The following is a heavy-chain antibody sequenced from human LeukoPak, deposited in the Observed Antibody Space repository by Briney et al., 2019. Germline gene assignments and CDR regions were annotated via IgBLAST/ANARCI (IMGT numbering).Heavy chain of an antibody. J-gene: IGHJ5*02. D-gene: IGHD5-18*01. CDR1: GFTFSDYW. V-gene: IGHV3-7*01. CDR3: VRDWPGDSYGADP. CDR2: IRQDGSQK. Sequence: GGSLRLSCAASGFTFSDYWMNWVRQAPGMGLEWVANIRQDGSQKYYVDSVMGRFTISRDNAKNSLYLQMNSLRAEDTAVYYCVRDWPGDSYGADPWGQGTLVTVSS.